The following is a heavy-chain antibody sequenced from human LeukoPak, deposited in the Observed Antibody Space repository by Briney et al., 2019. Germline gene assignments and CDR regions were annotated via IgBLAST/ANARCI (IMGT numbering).Heavy chain of an antibody. J-gene: IGHJ3*02. CDR1: GASISNYY. D-gene: IGHD4-23*01. CDR3: ARGALLYAGNPHDGFDI. V-gene: IGHV4-59*12. CDR2: IYNTNTGST. Sequence: SETLSLTCTVSGASISNYYWSWIRQPPGEGLEWIGYIYNTNTGSTNNNLSLKSRVTISVVTSENQFSLKVSSVTAADTAFYYCARGALLYAGNPHDGFDIWGQGTMVTVSS.